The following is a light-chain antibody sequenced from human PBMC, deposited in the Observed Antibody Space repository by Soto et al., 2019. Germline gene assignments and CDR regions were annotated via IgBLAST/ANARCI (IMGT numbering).Light chain of an antibody. V-gene: IGKV1-6*01. Sequence: AIQMTQSPSSLSASVGDRVTITCRASQVIRNDLNWYQQKPGKGPKLLIYGVSSLQSGVPSRFSGSGSGTDFTLTISSQQPEDFATYYCLQDYNYPWTFGQGTKVEIK. J-gene: IGKJ1*01. CDR3: LQDYNYPWT. CDR2: GVS. CDR1: QVIRND.